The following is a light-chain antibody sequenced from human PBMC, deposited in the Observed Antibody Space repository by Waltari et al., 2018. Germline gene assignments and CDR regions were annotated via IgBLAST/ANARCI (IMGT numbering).Light chain of an antibody. CDR1: QSVGSN. CDR3: QQYNNWPRGT. J-gene: IGKJ1*01. Sequence: EIVMTQSPATLSVSPGERANLSCRASQSVGSNLAWYQQKPGQAPRLLIYGASTRATGIPARVSGSGSGTEFTLTISSLQSEDFAVYYCQQYNNWPRGTFGQGTKVEIK. V-gene: IGKV3-15*01. CDR2: GAS.